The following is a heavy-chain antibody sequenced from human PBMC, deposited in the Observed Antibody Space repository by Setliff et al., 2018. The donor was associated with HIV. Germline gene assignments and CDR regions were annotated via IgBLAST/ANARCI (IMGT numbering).Heavy chain of an antibody. Sequence: PGGSLRLSCAASGFTFSAHWMHWVRQAPGKGLVWVSRIKSDGSSTDYADSVRGRFTISRDNSKNTLYLQMGSLRAEDMAVYYCARSNGQWLKNWFDPWGQGTLVTVSS. D-gene: IGHD6-19*01. CDR2: IKSDGSST. J-gene: IGHJ5*02. CDR3: ARSNGQWLKNWFDP. V-gene: IGHV3-74*01. CDR1: GFTFSAHW.